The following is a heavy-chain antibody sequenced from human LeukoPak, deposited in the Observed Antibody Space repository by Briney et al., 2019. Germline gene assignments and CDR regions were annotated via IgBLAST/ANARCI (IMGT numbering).Heavy chain of an antibody. D-gene: IGHD4-23*01. CDR1: GDSISSYY. V-gene: IGHV4-59*01. J-gene: IGHJ4*02. CDR2: MYYSGST. CDR3: ATSPIRGYYFDY. Sequence: PSETLSLTCTVSGDSISSYYWSWIRQPPGKELEYIGYMYYSGSTNQNPSLKSRVTMSVDTSKNQFSLKLSSVTAADTAVYYCATSPIRGYYFDYWGQGTLVTVSS.